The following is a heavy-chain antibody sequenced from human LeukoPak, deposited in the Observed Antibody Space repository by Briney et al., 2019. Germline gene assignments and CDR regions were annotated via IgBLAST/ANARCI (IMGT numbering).Heavy chain of an antibody. CDR2: ISSSGSTK. J-gene: IGHJ4*02. D-gene: IGHD2/OR15-2a*01. Sequence: GGSLRLSCGASGITFSSYSMNWVRQAPGKGLEWVSYISSSGSTKYYADSVKGRFTISRDNARNSLYLQMDSLRAEDTAVYFCARGGLSIMGYWGQGTLVTVSS. CDR3: ARGGLSIMGY. V-gene: IGHV3-48*01. CDR1: GITFSSYS.